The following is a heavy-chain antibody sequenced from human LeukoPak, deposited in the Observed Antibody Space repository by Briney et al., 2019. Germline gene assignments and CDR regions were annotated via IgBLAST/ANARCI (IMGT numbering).Heavy chain of an antibody. CDR1: GFTFSDYY. CDR2: ISSSGSTI. Sequence: GGSLRLSCAASGFTFSDYYMSWIRQAPGKGLEWVSYISSSGSTIYYADSVKGRFTISRDNAKNSLYLQMNSLRAEDTAVYYCARDLSITMVRGVLDYWGQGTLVTASS. CDR3: ARDLSITMVRGVLDY. J-gene: IGHJ4*02. V-gene: IGHV3-11*04. D-gene: IGHD3-10*01.